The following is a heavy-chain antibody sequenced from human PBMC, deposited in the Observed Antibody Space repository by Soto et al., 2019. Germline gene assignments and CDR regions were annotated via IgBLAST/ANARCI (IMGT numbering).Heavy chain of an antibody. J-gene: IGHJ2*01. D-gene: IGHD2-15*01. CDR1: GFLFEDYD. V-gene: IGHV3-9*01. CDR2: ISWNSGDK. CDR3: VKKSCSHTRCYTGWFFDL. Sequence: EVQLVQSGGGLAHPGGSLRLSCEASGFLFEDYDMHWVRQPPGKGLQWVSGISWNSGDKDYGDSVKGRFTISRDNAKNYLDLQMSSLRVEDTATYYCVKKSCSHTRCYTGWFFDLWGRGNLVTVSS.